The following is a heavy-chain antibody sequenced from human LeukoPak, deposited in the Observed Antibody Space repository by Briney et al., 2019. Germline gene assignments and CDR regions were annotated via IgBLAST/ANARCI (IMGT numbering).Heavy chain of an antibody. CDR1: GFTDSSNY. Sequence: GSLRLSCAASGFTDSSNYMSWVRQAPGKGLEWVSVIYSGGSTYYADSVKGRFTISRDNSKNTLYLQMNSLRAEDTAVYYCARVVHSSGYTIDYWGQGTLVTVSS. D-gene: IGHD3-22*01. CDR3: ARVVHSSGYTIDY. J-gene: IGHJ4*02. CDR2: IYSGGST. V-gene: IGHV3-66*01.